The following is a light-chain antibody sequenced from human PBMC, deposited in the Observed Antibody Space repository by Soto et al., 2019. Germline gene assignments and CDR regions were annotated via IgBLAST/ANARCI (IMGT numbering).Light chain of an antibody. CDR2: EDS. J-gene: IGLJ1*01. CDR1: SSDVGSYNL. CDR3: CSYADSGTFQYV. V-gene: IGLV2-23*02. Sequence: QSVLTQPASVAGSPGQSITISCNGTSSDVGSYNLVSWYQHHPGKAPKLMIYEDSERPSGVSNRFSGSKSGNTASLTISGVQAEDEGDYYCCSYADSGTFQYVFGTGTKVTVL.